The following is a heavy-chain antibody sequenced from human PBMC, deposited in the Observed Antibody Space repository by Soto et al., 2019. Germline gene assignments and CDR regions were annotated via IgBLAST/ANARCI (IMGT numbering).Heavy chain of an antibody. CDR2: IYYCGST. CDR1: GGSTSRYY. Sequence: PSEALSLTCTVSGGSTSRYYRRWIRQPPVKGLEGIGYIYYCGSTNYNPSLKSRVTVSVDTSKNQFSLKLSSVSAADTAVYYCARCVYSGYDYKLFDPWGQGALVTVSS. J-gene: IGHJ5*02. CDR3: ARCVYSGYDYKLFDP. D-gene: IGHD5-12*01. V-gene: IGHV4-59*01.